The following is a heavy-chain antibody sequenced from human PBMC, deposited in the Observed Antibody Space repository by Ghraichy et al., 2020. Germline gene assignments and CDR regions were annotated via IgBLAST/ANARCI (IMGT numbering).Heavy chain of an antibody. V-gene: IGHV3-74*01. CDR2: INSDGSST. CDR1: GLTFSSYW. Sequence: GGSLRLSCSASGLTFSSYWMHWVRQAPGKGLVWVSRINSDGSSTSYADSVKGRFTISRDNAKNTLYLQMNSLRAEDTAVYYCAGYDFWSGYYSGAFDYWGQGSLVTHS. J-gene: IGHJ4*02. CDR3: AGYDFWSGYYSGAFDY. D-gene: IGHD3-3*01.